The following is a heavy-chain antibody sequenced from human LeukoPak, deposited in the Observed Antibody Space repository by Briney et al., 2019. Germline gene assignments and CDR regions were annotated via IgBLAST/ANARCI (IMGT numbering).Heavy chain of an antibody. CDR1: GGSFSGYY. D-gene: IGHD1-26*01. V-gene: IGHV4-34*01. CDR2: INHSGST. Sequence: SETLSLTCAVYGGSFSGYYWSWIRQPPGKGLEWIEEINHSGSTNYNPSLKSRVTISVDTSKNQFSLKLSSVTAADTAVYYCARVGLLWSYYNWFDPWGQGTLVTVSS. J-gene: IGHJ5*02. CDR3: ARVGLLWSYYNWFDP.